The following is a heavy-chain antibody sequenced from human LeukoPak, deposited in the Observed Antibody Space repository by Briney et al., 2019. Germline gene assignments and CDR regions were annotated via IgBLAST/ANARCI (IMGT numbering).Heavy chain of an antibody. CDR3: ARRTTYFGWIPSESPSCFDY. CDR1: GYSISSGYY. CDR2: IYHSGRT. J-gene: IGHJ4*02. V-gene: IGHV4-38-2*02. Sequence: PSETLSLTCTVSGYSISSGYYWGWIRQPPGKGLEWIGNIYHSGRTYYNPSLKSRVTISVDTSKNQSSPKLSSVTAADTAVYYCARRTTYFGWIPSESPSCFDYWGQGTLVTASS. D-gene: IGHD3-9*01.